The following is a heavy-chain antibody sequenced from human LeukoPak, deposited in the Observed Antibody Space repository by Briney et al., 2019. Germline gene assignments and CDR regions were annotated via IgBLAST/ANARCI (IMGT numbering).Heavy chain of an antibody. V-gene: IGHV3-7*01. CDR3: AKDQQQLEYAFDI. Sequence: GGSLRLSCAASGFTFSSYWISWVRQAPGKGLEWVANIKQDGSEKYYVDSVKGRFTISRDNAKNSLYLQMNSLRAEDTAVYYCAKDQQQLEYAFDIWGQGTMVTVSS. J-gene: IGHJ3*02. CDR1: GFTFSSYW. D-gene: IGHD6-13*01. CDR2: IKQDGSEK.